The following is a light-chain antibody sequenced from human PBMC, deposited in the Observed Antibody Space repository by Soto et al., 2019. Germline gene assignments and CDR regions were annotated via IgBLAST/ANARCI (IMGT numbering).Light chain of an antibody. CDR1: QGISSY. Sequence: DIQLTQSPSFLSASVGDRVTITCRASQGISSYLAWYQQKPGKAPKLLIYAASTLQSGVPSRFSGSGSGTEFTLTINSLQADDFATYYCQQHNSFSITFGQGTRLEVK. V-gene: IGKV1-9*01. J-gene: IGKJ5*01. CDR3: QQHNSFSIT. CDR2: AAS.